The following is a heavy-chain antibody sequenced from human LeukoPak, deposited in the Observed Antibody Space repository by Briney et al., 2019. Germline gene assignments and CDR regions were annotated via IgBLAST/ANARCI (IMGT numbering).Heavy chain of an antibody. CDR3: ARLATIDRIDY. CDR2: IIPIFGTA. Sequence: GASVKVSCKASGGTFSSYAISRVRQAPGQGLEWMGGIIPIFGTANYAQKFQGRVTITADESTSTAYMELSSLRSEDTAVYYCARLATIDRIDYWGQGTLVTVSS. D-gene: IGHD5-24*01. V-gene: IGHV1-69*13. CDR1: GGTFSSYA. J-gene: IGHJ4*02.